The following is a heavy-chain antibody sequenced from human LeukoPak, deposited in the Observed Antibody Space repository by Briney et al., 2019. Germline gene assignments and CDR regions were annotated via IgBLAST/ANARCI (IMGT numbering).Heavy chain of an antibody. D-gene: IGHD3-3*01. CDR1: GFTFSDYY. CDR3: ARDYYDFWSDYYYYGMDV. CDR2: ISSSGSTI. Sequence: KAGGSLRLSCAASGFTFSDYYMSWIRQAPGKGLEWVSYISSSGSTIYYADSVKGRFTISRDNAKNSLYLQMNSLRAEDTAVYYCARDYYDFWSDYYYYGMDVWGQGTTVTVSS. J-gene: IGHJ6*02. V-gene: IGHV3-11*04.